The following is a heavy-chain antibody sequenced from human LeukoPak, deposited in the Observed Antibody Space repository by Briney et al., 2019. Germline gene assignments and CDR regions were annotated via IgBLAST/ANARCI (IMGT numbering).Heavy chain of an antibody. CDR2: IYHSGST. CDR1: GASISSGSNY. J-gene: IGHJ5*02. CDR3: ARGTNYFDTSGYQYNWFDP. Sequence: SGTLSLTCSVSGASISSGSNYWGWIRQPPGKTLEWIGSIYHSGSTYYNPSLKSRVTISLDTSKNQFSLKLNSVTAADTAVYYCARGTNYFDTSGYQYNWFDPWGQGTLVTISS. V-gene: IGHV4-39*02. D-gene: IGHD3-22*01.